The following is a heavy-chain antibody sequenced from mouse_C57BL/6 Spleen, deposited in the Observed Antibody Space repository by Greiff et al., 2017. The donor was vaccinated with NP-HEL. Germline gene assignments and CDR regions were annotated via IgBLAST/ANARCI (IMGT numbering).Heavy chain of an antibody. D-gene: IGHD2-2*01. Sequence: QVQLKQPGTELVKPGASVKLSCKASGYTFISYWMHWVKQRPGQGLEWIGNINPSNGGTNYNEKFKSKATLTIDKSSSTAYMQLSSLTAEDSAVYYCASAMVTTRFAYWGQGTLVTVSA. J-gene: IGHJ3*01. V-gene: IGHV1-53*01. CDR3: ASAMVTTRFAY. CDR1: GYTFISYW. CDR2: INPSNGGT.